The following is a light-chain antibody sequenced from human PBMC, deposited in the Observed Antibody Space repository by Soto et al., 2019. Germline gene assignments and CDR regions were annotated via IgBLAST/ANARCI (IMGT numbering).Light chain of an antibody. J-gene: IGKJ2*01. CDR1: QSVLWSNNKNY. V-gene: IGKV4-1*01. Sequence: DIVMTQSPDSLAVSLGEMATFNCKSSQSVLWSNNKNYLAWYQQKAGQTPRLLLYWASTRESGVPDRFSGSGSGTDFTLTIDSLQAEDAAVYYCQQYYGRPYTFGQGTKLEIK. CDR2: WAS. CDR3: QQYYGRPYT.